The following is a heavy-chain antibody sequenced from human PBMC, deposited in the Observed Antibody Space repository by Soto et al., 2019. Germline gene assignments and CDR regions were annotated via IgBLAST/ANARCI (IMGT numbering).Heavy chain of an antibody. D-gene: IGHD6-6*01. Sequence: QVQLQQWGAGLLKPSETLSLTCAVYGGSFSGYYWSWIRQPPGKGLEWIGEINHSGSTNYNPSLKSRVTISVDTSKNQFSLKLSSVPAADTAVYSCARGGYSSSSRFGLSHWGQGTLVTVSS. CDR3: ARGGYSSSSRFGLSH. J-gene: IGHJ4*02. CDR1: GGSFSGYY. V-gene: IGHV4-34*01. CDR2: INHSGST.